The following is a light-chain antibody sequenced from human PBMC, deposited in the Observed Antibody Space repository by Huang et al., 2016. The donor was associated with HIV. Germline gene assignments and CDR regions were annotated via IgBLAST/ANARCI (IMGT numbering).Light chain of an antibody. Sequence: DIQMTQSPTSLSAFVGDTVTISCRATHHLNPYLNWYHQKPGKAPKLIIYDVSNLETGVPARFSAGGSGTHFTLTSQSLQSDDIGTYYCQHYKNLVLAFGGGTKVEIK. V-gene: IGKV1-33*01. J-gene: IGKJ4*01. CDR3: QHYKNLVLA. CDR2: DVS. CDR1: HHLNPY.